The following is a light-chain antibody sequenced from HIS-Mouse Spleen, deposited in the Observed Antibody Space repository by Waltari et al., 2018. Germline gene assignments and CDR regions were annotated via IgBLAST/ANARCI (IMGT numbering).Light chain of an antibody. CDR3: QQYNSYSRT. CDR2: KAC. CDR1: QSISSW. J-gene: IGKJ1*01. Sequence: DIQMTQSPSTLSASVGDRVTITCRASQSISSWLAWYQQKPGKAPKLLLYKACSLESGVPSRCSGSGSGTEFTLTISSLQPDDFATYYCQQYNSYSRTFGQGTKVEIK. V-gene: IGKV1-5*03.